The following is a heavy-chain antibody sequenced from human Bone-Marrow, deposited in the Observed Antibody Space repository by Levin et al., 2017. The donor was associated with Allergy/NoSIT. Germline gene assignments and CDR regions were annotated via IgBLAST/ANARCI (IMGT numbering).Heavy chain of an antibody. V-gene: IGHV3-30*18. CDR1: GFTFSSYG. CDR2: ISYDGSNK. Sequence: GGSLRLSCAASGFTFSSYGMHWVRQAPGKGLEWVAVISYDGSNKYYADSVKGRFTISRDNSKNTLYLQMNSLRAEDTAVYYCAKVIERWLQRPETDAFDSWGQGTMVTVSS. J-gene: IGHJ3*02. CDR3: AKVIERWLQRPETDAFDS. D-gene: IGHD5-24*01.